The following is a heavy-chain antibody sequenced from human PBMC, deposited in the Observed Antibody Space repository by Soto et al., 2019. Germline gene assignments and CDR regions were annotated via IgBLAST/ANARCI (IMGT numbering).Heavy chain of an antibody. CDR3: ARATNNWNYEGMDV. V-gene: IGHV3-30-3*01. Sequence: QVQLVESGGGVVQPGRSLRLSCAASGFTFSSYAMHWVRQAPGKGREGVAVISYDGSNKYYADSVKGRFTISRDNSKNTLYLQMNSLRAEDTAVYYCARATNNWNYEGMDVWGQGTTVTVSS. J-gene: IGHJ6*02. CDR1: GFTFSSYA. D-gene: IGHD1-20*01. CDR2: ISYDGSNK.